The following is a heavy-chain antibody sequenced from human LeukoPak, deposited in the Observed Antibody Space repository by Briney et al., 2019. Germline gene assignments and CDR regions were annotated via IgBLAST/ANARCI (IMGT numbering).Heavy chain of an antibody. V-gene: IGHV4-59*01. J-gene: IGHJ5*02. CDR2: NYYTGST. D-gene: IGHD1-26*01. CDR3: ARGHIMGATRTFDP. Sequence: PSETLSLTCTVSGGSISSYYWSWIRQPPGKGLEWIGYNYYTGSTNYNPSLKSRVTISVDTSKNQFSLKLCSVTAADTAVYYCARGHIMGATRTFDPWGQGTLVTVSS. CDR1: GGSISSYY.